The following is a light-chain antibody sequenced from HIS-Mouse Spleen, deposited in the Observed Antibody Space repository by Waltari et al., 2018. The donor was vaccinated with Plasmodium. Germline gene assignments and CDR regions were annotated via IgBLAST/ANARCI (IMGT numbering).Light chain of an antibody. CDR2: EGS. J-gene: IGLJ3*02. CDR3: CSYAGSWV. Sequence: QSALTQPASVSGSPGQSIPISCTGTSSDVGCYNLVSWYQQHPGKAPKLMIYEGSKRPSGVSNRFSGSKSGNTASLTISGLQAEDEADYYCCSYAGSWVFGGGTKLTVL. CDR1: SSDVGCYNL. V-gene: IGLV2-23*01.